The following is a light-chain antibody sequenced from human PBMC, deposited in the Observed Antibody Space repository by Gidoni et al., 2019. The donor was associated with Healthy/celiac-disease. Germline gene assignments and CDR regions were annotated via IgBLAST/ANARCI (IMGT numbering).Light chain of an antibody. CDR1: QSVSSY. V-gene: IGKV3-11*01. CDR3: QQRSNWPKLT. CDR2: DAS. J-gene: IGKJ4*01. Sequence: EIVLTQSPATLSLSPGERATLSCRASQSVSSYLAWYQQTPGQAPRLLIYDASNRATGIPARFSGSGSGTDFTLTLSSLEPEDFAVYYCQQRSNWPKLTFGGGTKVEI.